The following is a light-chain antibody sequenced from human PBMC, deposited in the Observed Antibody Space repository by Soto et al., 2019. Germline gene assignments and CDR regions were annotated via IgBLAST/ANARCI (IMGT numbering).Light chain of an antibody. CDR2: GNT. Sequence: QSVLTQPPSVSGAPGQRVTISCTGSSSNIGAGYDVHWYQQLPGTAPKLLIYGNTNRPSGVPDRFSGSKSDTSASLAITGLQAEDEADYHCQSYDSSLSGVVFGGGTKLTVL. V-gene: IGLV1-40*01. CDR3: QSYDSSLSGVV. J-gene: IGLJ2*01. CDR1: SSNIGAGYD.